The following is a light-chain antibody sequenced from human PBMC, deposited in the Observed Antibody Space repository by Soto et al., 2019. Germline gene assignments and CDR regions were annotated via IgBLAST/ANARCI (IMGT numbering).Light chain of an antibody. CDR3: QQLRSYPLT. J-gene: IGKJ4*01. CDR2: PTS. V-gene: IGKV1-9*01. Sequence: DIQLTQSPSLLSASVGDRATIACRASQGISNYLAWYQQEPGKAPKLLMYPTSTLQSGVPSRFSGSGSGTEFTLTITSLQPEDSATYYCQQLRSYPLTFGGGTKVDIK. CDR1: QGISNY.